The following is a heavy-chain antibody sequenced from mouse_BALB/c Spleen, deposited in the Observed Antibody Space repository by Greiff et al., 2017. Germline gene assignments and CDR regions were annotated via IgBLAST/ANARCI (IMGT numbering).Heavy chain of an antibody. J-gene: IGHJ2*01. D-gene: IGHD2-3*01. CDR2: IRNKANGYTT. Sequence: EVHLVESGGGLVQPGGSLRLSCATSGFTFTDYYMSWVRQPPGKALEWLGFIRNKANGYTTEYSASVKGRFTISRDNSQSILYLQMNTLRAEDSATYYCARERNDGFDYWGQGTTLTVSS. V-gene: IGHV7-3*02. CDR1: GFTFTDYY. CDR3: ARERNDGFDY.